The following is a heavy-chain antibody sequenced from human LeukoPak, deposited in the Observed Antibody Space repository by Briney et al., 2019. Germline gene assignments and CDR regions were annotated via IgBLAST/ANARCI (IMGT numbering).Heavy chain of an antibody. J-gene: IGHJ4*02. V-gene: IGHV3-21*01. CDR1: GFPFSRYS. CDR2: FSSSSSYI. CDR3: ARGEVVPAAIASPVDY. Sequence: GGPLTLPCAASGFPFSRYSMNGVPQAPGKGGEGVSSFSSSSSYIYYADSVKGRFTISRDNAKNSLYLQMNSLRAEDTAVYYCARGEVVPAAIASPVDYWGQGTLVTVSS. D-gene: IGHD2-2*02.